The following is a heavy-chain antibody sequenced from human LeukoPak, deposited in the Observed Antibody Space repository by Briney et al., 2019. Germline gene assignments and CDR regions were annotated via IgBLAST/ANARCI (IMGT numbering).Heavy chain of an antibody. V-gene: IGHV3-74*01. J-gene: IGHJ4*02. Sequence: GGSLRLSCAASGFTFSSYSMNWVRQAPGKGLVWVSRINPDGSITSYADSVKGRFTISRDNAKNTLFLQMNSLRAEDTAVYYCARGNSVAGDYWGQGTLVTVSS. CDR1: GFTFSSYS. CDR3: ARGNSVAGDY. CDR2: INPDGSIT. D-gene: IGHD6-19*01.